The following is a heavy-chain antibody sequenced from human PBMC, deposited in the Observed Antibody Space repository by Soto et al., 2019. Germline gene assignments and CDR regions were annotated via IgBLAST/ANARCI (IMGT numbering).Heavy chain of an antibody. D-gene: IGHD2-8*01. V-gene: IGHV4-59*01. CDR2: IYYSGST. CDR3: LSYCNNAICRHFSFFAY. Sequence: SVTMPLTCRAAGVNSVNYYWILLRKTQGKGLEWIGYIYYSGSTNYNPSLKSRVTISVDTSKDQFFLKLTSVTAADTAVYYCLSYCNNAICRHFSFFAYRVQGT. J-gene: IGHJ1*01. CDR1: GVNSVNYY.